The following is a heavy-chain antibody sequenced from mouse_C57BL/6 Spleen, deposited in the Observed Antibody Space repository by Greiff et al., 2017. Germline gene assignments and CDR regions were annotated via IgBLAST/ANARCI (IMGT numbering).Heavy chain of an antibody. CDR3: ARINYYGSSPYAMDY. V-gene: IGHV5-17*01. Sequence: EVKVVESGGGLVKPGGSLKLSCAASGFTFSDYGMHWVRQAPEKGLEWVAYISSGSSTIYYADTVKGRFTISRDNAKNTLFLQMTSLRSEDTAMYYCARINYYGSSPYAMDYWGQGTSVTVSS. D-gene: IGHD1-1*01. CDR2: ISSGSSTI. CDR1: GFTFSDYG. J-gene: IGHJ4*01.